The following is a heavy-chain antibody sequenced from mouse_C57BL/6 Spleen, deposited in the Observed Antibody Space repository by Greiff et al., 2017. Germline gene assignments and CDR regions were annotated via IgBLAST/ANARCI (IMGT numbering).Heavy chain of an antibody. CDR3: ARPYEDAMDY. Sequence: AQVVASGGGLVKPGGSLKLSCAASGFTFSDYGMHWVRQAPEKGLEWVAYISSGSSTIYYADTVKGRFTISRDNAKTTLFLQMTSLRSEDTAMYYCARPYEDAMDYWGQGTSVTVSS. CDR2: ISSGSSTI. V-gene: IGHV5-17*01. CDR1: GFTFSDYG. J-gene: IGHJ4*01. D-gene: IGHD1-1*01.